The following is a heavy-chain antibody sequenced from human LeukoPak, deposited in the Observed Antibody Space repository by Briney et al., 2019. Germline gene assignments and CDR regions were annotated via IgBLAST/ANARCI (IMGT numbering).Heavy chain of an antibody. CDR1: GFTFSNAW. V-gene: IGHV3-15*01. D-gene: IGHD6-13*01. J-gene: IGHJ4*02. CDR3: TTVMGSSWYWGSRYYFDY. CDR2: IKSKTDGGTT. Sequence: GGSLRLSCAASGFTFSNAWMSWVRQAPGKGLEWVGRIKSKTDGGTTDYAAPVKGRFTISRDDSKNTLYLQMNSLKTEDTAVYYCTTVMGSSWYWGSRYYFDYWGRGTLVTVSS.